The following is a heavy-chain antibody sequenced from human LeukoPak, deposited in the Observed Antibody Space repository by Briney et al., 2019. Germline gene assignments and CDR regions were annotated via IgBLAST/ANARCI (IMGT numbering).Heavy chain of an antibody. CDR1: GFTFSAYA. CDR3: ARIGYSSSSNDY. CDR2: IKQDGSVK. Sequence: GRSLRLSCAASGFTFSAYAIHWVRQTPGKGLEWVANIKQDGSVKYYVDSVKGRFTISRDNAKNSVYLQMNSLRAEDTAVYYCARIGYSSSSNDYWGQGTLVTVSS. D-gene: IGHD6-6*01. J-gene: IGHJ4*02. V-gene: IGHV3-7*01.